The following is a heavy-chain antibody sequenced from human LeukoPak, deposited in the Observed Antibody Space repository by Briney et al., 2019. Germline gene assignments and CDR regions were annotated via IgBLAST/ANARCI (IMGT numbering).Heavy chain of an antibody. CDR3: ARGPDSSGYYARVFDY. Sequence: SETLSLTCADSGGSFSGYYWSWIRQPPGKGLEWIGEINHSGSTNYNPSLKSRVTISVDTSKNQFSLKLSSVTAADTAVYYCARGPDSSGYYARVFDYWGQGTLVTVSS. CDR2: INHSGST. V-gene: IGHV4-34*01. D-gene: IGHD3-22*01. CDR1: GGSFSGYY. J-gene: IGHJ4*02.